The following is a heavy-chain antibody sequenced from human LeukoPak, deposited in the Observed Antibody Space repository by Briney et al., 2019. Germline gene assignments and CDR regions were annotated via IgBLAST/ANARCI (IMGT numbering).Heavy chain of an antibody. CDR1: GGSFSGYY. V-gene: IGHV4-59*08. J-gene: IGHJ3*02. Sequence: SETLSLTCTVYGGSFSGYYWSWIRQPPGKGLEWIGYVFYSGSANYNPSLKSRVTISVDTSKNQFSLKLSSVTAADTAVYYCARYSSSGEESDAFDIWGQGTMVTVSS. D-gene: IGHD6-6*01. CDR3: ARYSSSGEESDAFDI. CDR2: VFYSGSA.